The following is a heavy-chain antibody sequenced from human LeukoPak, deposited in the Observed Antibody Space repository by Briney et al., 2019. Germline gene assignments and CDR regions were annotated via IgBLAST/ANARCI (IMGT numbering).Heavy chain of an antibody. CDR1: GGSLSSSSYY. V-gene: IGHV4-39*01. D-gene: IGHD3-3*01. J-gene: IGHJ6*02. CDR3: ASQGYYDFWSGYYANYYYYYGMDV. CDR2: IYYSGST. Sequence: SETLSLTCTVSGGSLSSSSYYWGWLRQPPGTGLEWIGSIYYSGSTYYNPSLKSRVTISVDTSKNQFSLKLSSVTAADTAVYYCASQGYYDFWSGYYANYYYYYGMDVWGQGTTVTVSS.